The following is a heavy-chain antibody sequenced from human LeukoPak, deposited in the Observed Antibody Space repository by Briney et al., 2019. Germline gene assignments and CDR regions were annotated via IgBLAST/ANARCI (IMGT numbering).Heavy chain of an antibody. CDR3: ARGAGADDY. V-gene: IGHV4-34*01. J-gene: IGHJ4*02. D-gene: IGHD4/OR15-4a*01. CDR1: GGSFSGYY. CDR2: INHSGST. Sequence: SETLSLTCAVYGGSFSGYYWSWIRQPPGKGLEWIGEINHSGSTNYNPSLKSRVTISVDTSKNQFSLKLSSVTAADTAVYHCARGAGADDYWGQGTLVTVSS.